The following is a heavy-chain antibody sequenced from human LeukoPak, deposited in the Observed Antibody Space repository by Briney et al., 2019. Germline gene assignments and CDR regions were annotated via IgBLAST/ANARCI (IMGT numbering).Heavy chain of an antibody. CDR2: INWNGGST. V-gene: IGHV3-20*04. CDR1: GFTFSSYW. CDR3: ARGPYYYGSGSYYPNWFDP. J-gene: IGHJ5*02. Sequence: GGSLRLSCTASGFTFSSYWMTWVRQAPGKGLEWVSDINWNGGSTGYADSVKGRFTISRDNAKNSLYLQMNSLRAEDTALYYCARGPYYYGSGSYYPNWFDPWGQGTLVTVSS. D-gene: IGHD3-10*01.